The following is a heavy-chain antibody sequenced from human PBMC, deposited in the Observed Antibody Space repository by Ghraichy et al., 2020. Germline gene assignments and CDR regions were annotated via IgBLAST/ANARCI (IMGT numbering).Heavy chain of an antibody. V-gene: IGHV4-38-2*02. CDR2: IYLSGST. D-gene: IGHD3-10*01. CDR1: GYSISSGYY. CDR3: ARDFDFGGDYVANFDY. Sequence: SETLSLTCAVSGYSISSGYYWGWIRQPPGKGLEWIGSIYLSGSTYYNPSLKSRVTISVDTSKNQFSLKLSSVTAADTAVYYCARDFDFGGDYVANFDYWGQGTLVTVSS. J-gene: IGHJ4*02.